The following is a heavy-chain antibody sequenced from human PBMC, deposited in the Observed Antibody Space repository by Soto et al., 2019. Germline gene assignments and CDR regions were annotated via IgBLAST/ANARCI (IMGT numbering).Heavy chain of an antibody. CDR3: ARETPYSSGWYGMDV. Sequence: PGGSLRLSCAASGFTFSSYCIHWVRQAPCKGLEWVAVIWYDGSNKYYADSVKGRFTISRDNSKNTLYLQMNSLRAEDTAVYYCARETPYSSGWYGMDVLGQGTTVPVCS. CDR2: IWYDGSNK. V-gene: IGHV3-33*01. D-gene: IGHD6-19*01. J-gene: IGHJ6*02. CDR1: GFTFSSYC.